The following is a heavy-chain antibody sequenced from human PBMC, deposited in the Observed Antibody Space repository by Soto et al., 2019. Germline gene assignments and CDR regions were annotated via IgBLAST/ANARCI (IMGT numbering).Heavy chain of an antibody. CDR3: AKDAEESANEPIPGDC. V-gene: IGHV3-23*01. D-gene: IGHD1-1*01. Sequence: GASLKVSCKAGVDDFTAYDINWLLQAPGEGLEWVSGISGSGPMTYYTHSVKGHFTISRDNSNSTPYLQMNSLRAEDTAVYYCAKDAEESANEPIPGDCWGQGTVVTVSS. J-gene: IGHJ4*02. CDR1: VDDFTAYD. CDR2: ISGSGPMT.